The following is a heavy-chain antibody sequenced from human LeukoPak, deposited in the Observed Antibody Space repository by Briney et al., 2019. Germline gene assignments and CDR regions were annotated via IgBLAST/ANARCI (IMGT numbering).Heavy chain of an antibody. V-gene: IGHV1-2*02. J-gene: IGHJ4*02. Sequence: ASVKVSCKASGYTFTGYYMHWVRQAPGQGLEWMGWINPNSGGTNYAQKFQGRVTMTRDTPISTAYMELSRLRSDDTAVYYCARVADRMTTVPFLDYWGQGTLVTVSS. CDR2: INPNSGGT. D-gene: IGHD4-17*01. CDR3: ARVADRMTTVPFLDY. CDR1: GYTFTGYY.